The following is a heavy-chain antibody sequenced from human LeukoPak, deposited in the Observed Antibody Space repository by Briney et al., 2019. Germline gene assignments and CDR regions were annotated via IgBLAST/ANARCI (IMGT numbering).Heavy chain of an antibody. CDR2: IKSKNVGETT. CDR1: GLTFGNAW. Sequence: GGSLRLSCVVSGLTFGNAWMSWVRQAPGKGLEWVGRIKSKNVGETTEYATPVQGRFTISRDDSKNTVYLQMSSLKTEDTAVYYCTTGPGNSGYWGQGTLVTVSS. D-gene: IGHD4-23*01. CDR3: TTGPGNSGY. J-gene: IGHJ4*02. V-gene: IGHV3-15*01.